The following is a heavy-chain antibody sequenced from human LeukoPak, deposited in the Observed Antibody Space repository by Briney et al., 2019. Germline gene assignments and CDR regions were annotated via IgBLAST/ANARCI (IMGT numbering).Heavy chain of an antibody. CDR2: ISWSSGHM. V-gene: IGHV3-9*01. CDR3: VASVVATVATATHFDL. J-gene: IGHJ2*01. Sequence: SLRLSCAAAEFKFDDYAMHWVRQGPGKGLEWVAGISWSSGHMESAESVKGRFTISRDNARNALSLQMDGLRRDDAALYYCVASVVATVATATHFDLWGRGTQVIV. D-gene: IGHD5-12*01. CDR1: EFKFDDYA.